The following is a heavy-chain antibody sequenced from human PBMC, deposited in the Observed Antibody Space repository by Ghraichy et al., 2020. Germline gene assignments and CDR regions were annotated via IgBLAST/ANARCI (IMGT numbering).Heavy chain of an antibody. CDR3: ARAGYSYGYPFDY. CDR2: IYYSGST. V-gene: IGHV4-59*01. Sequence: SETLSLTCTVSGGSISSYYWSWIRQPPGKGLEWIGYIYYSGSTNYNPSLKSRVTISVDTSKNQFSLKLSSVTAADTAVYYCARAGYSYGYPFDYWGQGTLVTVSS. J-gene: IGHJ4*02. CDR1: GGSISSYY. D-gene: IGHD5-18*01.